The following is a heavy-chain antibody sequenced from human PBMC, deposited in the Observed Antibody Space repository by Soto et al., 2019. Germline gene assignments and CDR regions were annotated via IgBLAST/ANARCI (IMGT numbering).Heavy chain of an antibody. V-gene: IGHV3-23*01. Sequence: EVQLLESGGGLVQPGGSLRLSCAASGFTFSSYAMSWVRQAPGKGLEWVSAISGSGGSTYYADSVKGRFTISRDNSKNTLYLQMNRLRAEDTAVYYCAKDPMPSSTVTINWFDPWGQGTLVTVSS. CDR1: GFTFSSYA. CDR3: AKDPMPSSTVTINWFDP. CDR2: ISGSGGST. J-gene: IGHJ5*02. D-gene: IGHD4-17*01.